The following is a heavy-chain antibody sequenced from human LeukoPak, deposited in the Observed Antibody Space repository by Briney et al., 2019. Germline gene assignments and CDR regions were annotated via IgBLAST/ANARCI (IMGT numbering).Heavy chain of an antibody. J-gene: IGHJ4*02. V-gene: IGHV3-74*01. CDR1: GFAFSTYW. CDR3: ARVRVGAYDFEY. Sequence: GGSLRLSCAASGFAFSTYWMHWVRQAPGKGLVWVSRIRTDGGSTYYADSVKGRFTVSRDNAKNTLYLQMNSLRAEDTAVYYCARVRVGAYDFEYWGQGTLVTVSS. CDR2: IRTDGGST. D-gene: IGHD3-10*01.